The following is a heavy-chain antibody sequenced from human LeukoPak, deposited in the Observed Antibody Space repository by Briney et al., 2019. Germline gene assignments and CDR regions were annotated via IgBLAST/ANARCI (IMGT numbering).Heavy chain of an antibody. CDR2: INLSGST. Sequence: SETLSLTCAVYGGSFSGYYWSWIRQPPRKGLEWIGEINLSGSTNYNPSLKRRVTISVDTSKNQFPLKLSSVTAADTAVYYCARGRRSSSWYQPWFYLDYWGQGTLVTVSS. D-gene: IGHD6-13*01. V-gene: IGHV4-34*01. CDR3: ARGRRSSSWYQPWFYLDY. J-gene: IGHJ4*02. CDR1: GGSFSGYY.